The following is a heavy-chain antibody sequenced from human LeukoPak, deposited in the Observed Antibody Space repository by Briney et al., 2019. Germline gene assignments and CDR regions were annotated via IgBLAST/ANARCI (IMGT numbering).Heavy chain of an antibody. Sequence: ASVKVSFKPSGYTFTSYDINWLRQATGQGLEWMAWMNPNSGNTGYAQKFQGRVTITRNASMSTAYMELSRLRSEDTAVYYCARESLGGTASNFDYWGQGTLVTVSS. D-gene: IGHD1-26*01. CDR1: GYTFTSYD. CDR3: ARESLGGTASNFDY. V-gene: IGHV1-8*03. J-gene: IGHJ4*02. CDR2: MNPNSGNT.